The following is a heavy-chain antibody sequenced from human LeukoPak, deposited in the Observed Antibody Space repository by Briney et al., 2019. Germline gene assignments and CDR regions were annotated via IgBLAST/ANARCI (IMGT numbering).Heavy chain of an antibody. Sequence: GGSLRLSCAASGFTFSTYSMAWVRQAPGKGLEWVSSITSSSSYIYYADSVKGRFTISRDNAKSSLYLQMNSLRAEDTALYYCARHRTASDYWGQGTLVTVSS. CDR2: ITSSSSYI. V-gene: IGHV3-21*01. CDR1: GFTFSTYS. J-gene: IGHJ4*02. CDR3: ARHRTASDY. D-gene: IGHD3-16*02.